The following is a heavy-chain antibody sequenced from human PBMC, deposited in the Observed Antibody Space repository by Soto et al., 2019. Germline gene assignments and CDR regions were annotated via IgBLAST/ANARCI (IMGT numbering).Heavy chain of an antibody. Sequence: QVQLVQSGAEVKKPGSSVKVSCKASGGTFSSYAISWVRQAPGQALEWMGGIIAISDTTNYAQKFQGRVKVTADESTSTAYMELSSLRSEDTAVYYCARSQGSSASLEIYYSYYYGMDVWGQGTTVTVSS. CDR3: ARSQGSSASLEIYYSYYYGMDV. CDR1: GGTFSSYA. D-gene: IGHD2-2*01. V-gene: IGHV1-69*01. CDR2: IIAISDTT. J-gene: IGHJ6*01.